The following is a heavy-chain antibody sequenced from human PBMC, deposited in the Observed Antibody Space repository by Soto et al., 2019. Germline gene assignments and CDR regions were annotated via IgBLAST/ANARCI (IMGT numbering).Heavy chain of an antibody. Sequence: SSETLSLTCAVSGGSVSGSYYYWAWLRQSPGKGPEWIGSVFHTGFTSYNPSLESRVSVSVDTSKSQFSLKLSAVTASDTAVYYCATSQKGYNWNYFDHWGQGALVTVSS. CDR1: GGSVSGSYYY. V-gene: IGHV4-39*01. D-gene: IGHD1-1*01. CDR3: ATSQKGYNWNYFDH. CDR2: VFHTGFT. J-gene: IGHJ4*02.